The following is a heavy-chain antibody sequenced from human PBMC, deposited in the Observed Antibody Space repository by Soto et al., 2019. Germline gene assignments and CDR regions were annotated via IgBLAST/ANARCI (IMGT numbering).Heavy chain of an antibody. V-gene: IGHV3-23*01. J-gene: IGHJ4*02. CDR2: ISGSGGST. CDR1: GFTFSSYA. CDR3: LRGNTGSGNFDY. Sequence: GGSLRLTCAASGFTFSSYAMSWVRQAPGKGLEWVSAISGSGGSTYYADSVKGRFTISRDNSKNTLYLQMNSLRAEDTAVYYCLRGNTGSGNFDYWGQGTLVT. D-gene: IGHD5-12*01.